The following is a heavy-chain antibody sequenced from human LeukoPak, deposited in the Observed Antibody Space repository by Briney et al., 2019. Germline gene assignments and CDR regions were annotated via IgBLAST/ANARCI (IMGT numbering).Heavy chain of an antibody. J-gene: IGHJ3*02. CDR2: ISSSSSYI. CDR3: ARKQRNGWELLLSSAFDI. D-gene: IGHD1-26*01. CDR1: GFTFSSYS. V-gene: IGHV3-21*01. Sequence: GGSLGLSCAASGFTFSSYSMNWVRQAPGKGLEWVSSISSSSSYIYYADSVKGRFTISRDNAKNSLYLQMNSLRAEDTAVYYCARKQRNGWELLLSSAFDIWGQGTMVTVSS.